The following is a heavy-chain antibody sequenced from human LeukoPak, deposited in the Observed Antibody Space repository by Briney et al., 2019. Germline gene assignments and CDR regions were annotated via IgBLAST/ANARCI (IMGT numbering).Heavy chain of an antibody. V-gene: IGHV4-31*03. CDR1: GGSISSGGYY. J-gene: IGHJ2*01. CDR2: IYYSGST. D-gene: IGHD4-17*01. Sequence: SQTLSLTCSVSGGSISSGGYYWSWIRQHPGKGLEWIGYIYYSGSTYYNPSLKSRVTISSDTPKNQFSLKLSSVTAADTAVYYCARVISGTVTTEYFDLWGRGTLVTVSS. CDR3: ARVISGTVTTEYFDL.